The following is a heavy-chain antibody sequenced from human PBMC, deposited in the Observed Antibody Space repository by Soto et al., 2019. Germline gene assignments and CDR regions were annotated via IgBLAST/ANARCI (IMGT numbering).Heavy chain of an antibody. J-gene: IGHJ6*02. V-gene: IGHV1-69*06. CDR2: IIPLFGTT. CDR1: EGTFNSYV. D-gene: IGHD3-3*01. CDR3: ARGDTIFESSERYYHYGLDV. Sequence: QVKLVQSRAEVKKPGSSVRVSCKASEGTFNSYVVSWVRQAPGQGLQWMGGIIPLFGTTNYAHQLEGRVTITADTSTTTAYMELSGLRPGDTAVYYCARGDTIFESSERYYHYGLDVWGQGTIVIVSS.